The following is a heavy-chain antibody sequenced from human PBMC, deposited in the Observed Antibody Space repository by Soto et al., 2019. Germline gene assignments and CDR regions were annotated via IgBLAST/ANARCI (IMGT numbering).Heavy chain of an antibody. CDR2: IWYDGSNK. J-gene: IGHJ4*02. CDR3: ARDVIVVGIAVPGY. V-gene: IGHV3-33*01. Sequence: GGSLRLSCAASGFTFSSYGMHWVRQAPGKGLEWVAVIWYDGSNKYYADSVKGRFTTSRDNSKNTLYLQMNSLRAEDTAVYYCARDVIVVGIAVPGYWGQGTLVTVSS. D-gene: IGHD6-19*01. CDR1: GFTFSSYG.